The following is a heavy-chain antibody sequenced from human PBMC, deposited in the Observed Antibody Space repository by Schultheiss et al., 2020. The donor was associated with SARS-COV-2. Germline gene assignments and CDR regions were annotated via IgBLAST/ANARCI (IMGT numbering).Heavy chain of an antibody. J-gene: IGHJ4*02. CDR2: SSSSSSYI. CDR1: GFTFSSYS. D-gene: IGHD2-15*01. Sequence: GESLKISCAASGFTFSSYSMNWVRQAPGKGLEWVSSSSSSSSYIYYADSVKGRFTISRDNAKNSLYLQMNSLRAEDTAVYYCAREMGYCSGGSCYCFDYWGQGTLVTVSS. CDR3: AREMGYCSGGSCYCFDY. V-gene: IGHV3-21*01.